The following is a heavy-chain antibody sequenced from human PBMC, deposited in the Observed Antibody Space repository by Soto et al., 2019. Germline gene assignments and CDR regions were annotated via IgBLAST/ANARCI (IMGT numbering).Heavy chain of an antibody. V-gene: IGHV3-11*01. CDR2: ISSSGSTI. CDR3: ASSLEWLFPPSSGYYLY. D-gene: IGHD3-22*01. Sequence: LRLSCAASGFTFSDYYMSWIRQAPGKGLEWVSYISSSGSTIYYADSVKGRFTISRDNAKNSLYLQMNSLRAEDTAVYYCASSLEWLFPPSSGYYLYWGQGTLVTVSS. J-gene: IGHJ4*02. CDR1: GFTFSDYY.